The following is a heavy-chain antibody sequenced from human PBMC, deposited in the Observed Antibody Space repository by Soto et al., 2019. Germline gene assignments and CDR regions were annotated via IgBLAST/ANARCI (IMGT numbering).Heavy chain of an antibody. V-gene: IGHV1-69*13. D-gene: IGHD4-17*01. CDR2: IIPIFGTA. J-gene: IGHJ4*02. Sequence: ASVKVSCKASGGTFSSYAISWVRQAPGQGLEWMGGIIPIFGTANYAQKFQGRVTITADESTSTAYMELSSLRSEDTAVYYCARTKTTVTTNLVPFEYWGQGTLVTVSS. CDR1: GGTFSSYA. CDR3: ARTKTTVTTNLVPFEY.